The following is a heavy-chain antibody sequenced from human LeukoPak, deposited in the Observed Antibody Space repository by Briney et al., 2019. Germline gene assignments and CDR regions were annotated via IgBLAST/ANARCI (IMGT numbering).Heavy chain of an antibody. D-gene: IGHD2-15*01. CDR2: INWNGGST. Sequence: GGSLRLSCAASGFTFDDYGLTWVRQAPGKGLEWVSGINWNGGSTGYADSVKGRFTISRDNAKNSLYLQMNSLRAEDTAVYYCARESLGYCSGGSCSRGAFDIWGQGTMVTVSS. CDR1: GFTFDDYG. V-gene: IGHV3-20*04. J-gene: IGHJ3*02. CDR3: ARESLGYCSGGSCSRGAFDI.